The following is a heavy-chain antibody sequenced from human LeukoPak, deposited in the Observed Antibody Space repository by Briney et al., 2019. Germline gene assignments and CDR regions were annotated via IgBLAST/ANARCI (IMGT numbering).Heavy chain of an antibody. CDR1: GFTFSSYA. CDR3: AKDSSVYYGDYIIR. D-gene: IGHD4-17*01. Sequence: GGSLRLSCAASGFTFSSYAMSWVRQAPGKGLEWVSGISGSDGSTNYADSVKGRFTISRENSKNTLYLQMNSLRAEDTAVYYCAKDSSVYYGDYIIRWGQGTLVIVSS. J-gene: IGHJ4*02. CDR2: ISGSDGST. V-gene: IGHV3-23*01.